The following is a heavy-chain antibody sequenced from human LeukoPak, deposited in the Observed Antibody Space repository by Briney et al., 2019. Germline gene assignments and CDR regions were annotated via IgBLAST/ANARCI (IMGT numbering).Heavy chain of an antibody. Sequence: PGGSLRLSCAASGFTFSNAWMSWVRQAPGKGLEWVGRIKSKTDGGPTDYAAPVKGRFTISRDDSKNTLYLQMNSLKTEDTAVYYCTSIEGGPDYWGQGTLVTVSS. CDR1: GFTFSNAW. V-gene: IGHV3-15*01. CDR2: IKSKTDGGPT. D-gene: IGHD2-15*01. CDR3: TSIEGGPDY. J-gene: IGHJ4*02.